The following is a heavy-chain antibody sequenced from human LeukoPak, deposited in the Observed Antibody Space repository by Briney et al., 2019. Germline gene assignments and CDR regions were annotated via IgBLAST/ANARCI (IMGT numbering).Heavy chain of an antibody. J-gene: IGHJ3*02. CDR1: GDSVSSNSAA. CDR3: ARDRRAKRGPGRPPDSSGWYADAFDI. D-gene: IGHD6-19*01. CDR2: TYYRSKWYN. V-gene: IGHV6-1*01. Sequence: PSQTLSLTCAISGDSVSSNSAAWNWIRQSPSRGLEWLGRTYYRSKWYNDYAVSVKSRITINPDTSKNQFSLQLNSVTPEDTAVYYCARDRRAKRGPGRPPDSSGWYADAFDIWGQGTMVTVSS.